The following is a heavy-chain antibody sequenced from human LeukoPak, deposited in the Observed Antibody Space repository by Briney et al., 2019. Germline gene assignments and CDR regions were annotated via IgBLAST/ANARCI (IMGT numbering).Heavy chain of an antibody. CDR2: ISYDGSNK. J-gene: IGHJ4*02. D-gene: IGHD4-17*01. Sequence: GGSLRLSCAASGFTFSNYGMHWVRQAPGKGLEWVAVISYDGSNKYYADSVKGRFTISRDNSKNTLYLQMNSLRAEDTAVYYCARDGDYGDYAGNFDYWGQGTLVTVSS. CDR3: ARDGDYGDYAGNFDY. V-gene: IGHV3-30*19. CDR1: GFTFSNYG.